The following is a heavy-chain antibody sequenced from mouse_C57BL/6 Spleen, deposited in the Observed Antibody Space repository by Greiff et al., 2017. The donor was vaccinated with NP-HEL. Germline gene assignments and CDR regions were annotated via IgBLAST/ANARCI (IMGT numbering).Heavy chain of an antibody. Sequence: QVQLKQPGAELVKPGASVKLSCKASGYTFTSYWMHWVKQRPGQGLEWIGMIHPNSGSTNYNEKFKSKATLTVDKSSSTAYMQLSSLTSEDSAVYYCASVITTVVLDYWGQGTTLTVSS. CDR2: IHPNSGST. J-gene: IGHJ2*01. V-gene: IGHV1-64*01. D-gene: IGHD1-1*01. CDR3: ASVITTVVLDY. CDR1: GYTFTSYW.